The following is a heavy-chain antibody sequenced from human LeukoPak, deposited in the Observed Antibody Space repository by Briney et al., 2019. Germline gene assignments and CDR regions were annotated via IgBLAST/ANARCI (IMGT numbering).Heavy chain of an antibody. Sequence: GGSLRLSCAASGFTFDDYAMHWVRQAPGKGLEWVSGISWNSGSIYYADSVKGRFTISRDNAKNSLYLQMNSLRAEDTAVYYCASTWGHYYDSSGYYALSFDYWGQGTLVTVSS. V-gene: IGHV3-9*01. CDR1: GFTFDDYA. CDR2: ISWNSGSI. D-gene: IGHD3-22*01. CDR3: ASTWGHYYDSSGYYALSFDY. J-gene: IGHJ4*02.